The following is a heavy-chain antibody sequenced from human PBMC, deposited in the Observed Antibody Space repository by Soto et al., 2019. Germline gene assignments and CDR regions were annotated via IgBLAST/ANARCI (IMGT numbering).Heavy chain of an antibody. J-gene: IGHJ3*02. CDR2: IIPIFGTA. V-gene: IGHV1-69*13. CDR1: GGTFSSYA. CDR3: ARDQGSSFHDAFDI. Sequence: SVKVSCKASGGTFSSYAISWVRQAPGQGLEWMGGIIPIFGTANYAQKFQGRVTITADESTSTAYMELNSLRSEDTAVYYCARDQGSSFHDAFDIWGQGTMVTVSS. D-gene: IGHD6-13*01.